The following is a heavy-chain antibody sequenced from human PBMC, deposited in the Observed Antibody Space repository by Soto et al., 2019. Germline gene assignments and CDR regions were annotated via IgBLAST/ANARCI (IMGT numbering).Heavy chain of an antibody. V-gene: IGHV4-30-2*01. D-gene: IGHD2-15*01. J-gene: IGHJ6*02. CDR1: GGSISSGGYS. CDR2: IYHSGST. Sequence: TLSLTCAVSGGSISSGGYSWSWIRQPPGKGLEWIGYIYHSGSTYYNPSLKSRVTISVDRSQNQFSLKLSSVTAADTAVYYCASRLTVVGGMDVWGQGTTVTVSS. CDR3: ASRLTVVGGMDV.